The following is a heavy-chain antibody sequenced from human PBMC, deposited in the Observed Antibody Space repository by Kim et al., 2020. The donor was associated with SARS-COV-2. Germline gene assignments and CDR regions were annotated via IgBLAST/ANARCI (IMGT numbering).Heavy chain of an antibody. V-gene: IGHV3-23*01. D-gene: IGHD3-9*01. CDR2: IRAGGDIT. CDR1: GFTFRNFA. J-gene: IGHJ4*02. CDR3: AKDRSPFILTGYFFDF. Sequence: GGSLRHSCAASGFTFRNFAMNWVRQAPGKGLEWVASIRAGGDITYYADSVKGRFTVSRDNSKNTVYLQMNSLRAEDTAVYYCAKDRSPFILTGYFFDFWGQGTLVAVSS.